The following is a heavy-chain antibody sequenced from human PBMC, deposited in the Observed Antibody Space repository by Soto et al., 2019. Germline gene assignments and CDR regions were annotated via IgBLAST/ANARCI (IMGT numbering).Heavy chain of an antibody. V-gene: IGHV3-15*07. Sequence: EVQLVESGGGLVKPGGSLRLSCAASGFTFSNAWMNWVRQAPGKGLEWVGRIKSKTDGGTTDYAAPVKGRFTITRDDSKNTLYLQMNSLKTEDTAVYYCTTGAGFDYYYGMDVWGQGTTVTVSS. CDR3: TTGAGFDYYYGMDV. D-gene: IGHD3-10*01. J-gene: IGHJ6*02. CDR2: IKSKTDGGTT. CDR1: GFTFSNAW.